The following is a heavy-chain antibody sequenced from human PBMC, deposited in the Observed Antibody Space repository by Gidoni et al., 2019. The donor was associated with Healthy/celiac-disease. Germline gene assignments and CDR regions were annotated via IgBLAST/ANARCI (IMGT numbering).Heavy chain of an antibody. CDR1: GFTFSSYG. CDR2: ISYDGSNK. V-gene: IGHV3-30*18. D-gene: IGHD2-2*03. CDR3: AKDPDSGYCSSTSCFYAFDI. J-gene: IGHJ3*02. Sequence: QVQLVESGGGVVQPGRSLRLSCAASGFTFSSYGMPWVRQAPGKGLEWVAVISYDGSNKYYADSVKGRFTISRDNSKNTLYLQMNSLRAEDTAVYYCAKDPDSGYCSSTSCFYAFDIWGQGTMVTVSS.